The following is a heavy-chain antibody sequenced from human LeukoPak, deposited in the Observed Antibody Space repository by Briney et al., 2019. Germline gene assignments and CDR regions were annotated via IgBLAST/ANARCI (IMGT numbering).Heavy chain of an antibody. Sequence: ASVKVSCKASGYTFTSYYMHWVRQAPGQGLEWMGIINPSGGSTSYAQKFQGRVTMTRDMSTSTVYMELSSLRSEDTAVYYCARDRAVAGTGYYYYMDVWGKGTTVTVSS. CDR3: ARDRAVAGTGYYYYMDV. CDR1: GYTFTSYY. D-gene: IGHD6-19*01. J-gene: IGHJ6*03. CDR2: INPSGGST. V-gene: IGHV1-46*01.